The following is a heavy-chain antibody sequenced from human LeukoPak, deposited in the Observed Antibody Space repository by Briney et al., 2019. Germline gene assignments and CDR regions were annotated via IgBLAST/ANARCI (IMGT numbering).Heavy chain of an antibody. CDR2: INHSRST. Sequence: SETLSLTCAVYGGSFSGYYWSWIRQPPGKGLEWIGEINHSRSTNYNPSLKSRVTISVDTSKNQFSLKLSSVTAADTAVYYRARKWDFWSGYYIIHGDYFDYWGQGTLVTVSS. V-gene: IGHV4-34*01. J-gene: IGHJ4*02. CDR1: GGSFSGYY. CDR3: ARKWDFWSGYYIIHGDYFDY. D-gene: IGHD3-3*01.